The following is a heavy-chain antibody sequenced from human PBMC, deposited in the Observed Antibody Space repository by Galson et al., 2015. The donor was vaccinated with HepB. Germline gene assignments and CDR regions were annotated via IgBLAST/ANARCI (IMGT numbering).Heavy chain of an antibody. CDR1: GYTFTSYG. Sequence: SVKVSCKASGYTFTSYGISWVRQAPGQGLEWMGWISAYNGNTNYAQKLQGRVTMTTDTSTSTAYMELRSLRSDDTAVYYCARDSRVAYGNYEEGDYWGRYYFDFWGQGTLVTVSS. J-gene: IGHJ4*02. V-gene: IGHV1-18*01. CDR2: ISAYNGNT. D-gene: IGHD4-11*01. CDR3: ARDSRVAYGNYEEGDYWGRYYFDF.